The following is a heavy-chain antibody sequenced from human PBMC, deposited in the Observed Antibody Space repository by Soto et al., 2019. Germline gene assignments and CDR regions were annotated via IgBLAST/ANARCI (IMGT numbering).Heavy chain of an antibody. CDR1: GGSVSSGSYY. CDR3: ASQFNSFDY. V-gene: IGHV4-61*01. CDR2: IYYSGST. J-gene: IGHJ4*02. Sequence: PSETLSLTCTVSGGSVSSGSYYWSWIRQPPGKGLEWIGYIYYSGSTNYNPSLKSRVTISVDTSKNQFSLKLSSVTAADTAVYYCASQFNSFDYWGQGTLVTVSS.